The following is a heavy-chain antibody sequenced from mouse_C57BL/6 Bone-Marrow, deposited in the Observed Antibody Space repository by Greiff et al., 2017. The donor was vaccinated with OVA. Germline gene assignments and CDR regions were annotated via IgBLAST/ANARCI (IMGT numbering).Heavy chain of an antibody. V-gene: IGHV14-2*01. CDR1: GFNIKDYY. CDR2: IDPEDGET. J-gene: IGHJ2*01. Sequence: VQLQQSGAELVKPGASVKLSCTASGFNIKDYYMHWVKQRTEQGLEWIGRIDPEDGETKYAPKFQGQATITADTSSNTAYLQLSSLTSEDTAVYYCATWAIITTVAWCYFDYWGQGTTLTVSS. CDR3: ATWAIITTVAWCYFDY. D-gene: IGHD1-1*01.